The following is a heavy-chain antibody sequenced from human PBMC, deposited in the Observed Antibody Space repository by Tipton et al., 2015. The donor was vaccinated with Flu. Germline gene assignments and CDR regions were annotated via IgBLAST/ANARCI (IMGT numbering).Heavy chain of an antibody. CDR2: ISGGGAIT. D-gene: IGHD6-19*01. V-gene: IGHV3-23*01. CDR3: AKVIPELVAGLDY. Sequence: SLRLSCAASGFTFSGYAMSWVRQPPGKGPEWVSGISGGGAITYFADSVKGRFTISRDNSKNTLVLQMNSLRAEDTAVYYCAKVIPELVAGLDYWGRGTLVTVSS. J-gene: IGHJ4*02. CDR1: GFTFSGYA.